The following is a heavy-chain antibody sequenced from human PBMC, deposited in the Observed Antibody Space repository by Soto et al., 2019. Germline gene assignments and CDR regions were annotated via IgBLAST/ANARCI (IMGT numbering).Heavy chain of an antibody. V-gene: IGHV3-73*01. CDR3: TRISGYLYNYYGMDV. CDR1: GLTFSGSA. J-gene: IGHJ6*02. D-gene: IGHD5-12*01. Sequence: GGSLRLSCAASGLTFSGSAIHWVRQASGKGLEWVGRIRSKANSYATAYAASVKGRFTISRDDSKNTAYLQMNSLKAEDTAVYYCTRISGYLYNYYGMDVWGQGTTVTVSS. CDR2: IRSKANSYAT.